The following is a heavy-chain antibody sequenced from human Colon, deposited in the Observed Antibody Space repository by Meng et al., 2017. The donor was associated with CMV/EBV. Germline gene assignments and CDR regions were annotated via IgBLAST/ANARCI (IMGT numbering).Heavy chain of an antibody. CDR1: GFSLSSSGVG. D-gene: IGHD3-3*01. CDR3: ARSDFWSGYTIYYFDY. V-gene: IGHV2-5*02. J-gene: IGHJ4*02. Sequence: QITLKESGXTLVKXXXTLTLTCXFSGFSLSSSGVGVGWIRQPPGKALEWLALIYWDDDKTYNPSLKSRLTITKDTSKNQVVLTLTNVDPVDTATYYCARSDFWSGYTIYYFDYWGPGTLVTVAS. CDR2: IYWDDDK.